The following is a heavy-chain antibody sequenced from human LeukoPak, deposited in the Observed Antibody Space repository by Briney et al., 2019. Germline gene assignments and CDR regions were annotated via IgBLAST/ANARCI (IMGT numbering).Heavy chain of an antibody. D-gene: IGHD6-19*01. CDR1: GGSISSSNW. Sequence: SETLSLTCAVSGGSISSSNWWSWVRQPPGKGLEWSGEIYHSGSTNYNPCLKSRVTISVDKSKNQFSLKLSSVTAADTAVYYCARADTDSSGWYEWFDPWGQGTLVTVSS. V-gene: IGHV4-4*02. CDR2: IYHSGST. CDR3: ARADTDSSGWYEWFDP. J-gene: IGHJ5*02.